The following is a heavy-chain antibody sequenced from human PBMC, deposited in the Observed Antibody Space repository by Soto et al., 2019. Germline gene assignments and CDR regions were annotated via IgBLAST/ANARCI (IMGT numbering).Heavy chain of an antibody. CDR3: ARSRIWEQHFDS. J-gene: IGHJ4*02. CDR1: GDSIIGIYH. V-gene: IGHV4-38-2*01. CDR2: IFHTGTT. D-gene: IGHD1-26*01. Sequence: TLSLTCAVSGDSIIGIYHWAWIRQPPGRSLEWIASIFHTGTTYYTPSLKSRVTISVDTSKNQFSLRLSSVTAADSAVYYCARSRIWEQHFDSWGQGTLVTVSS.